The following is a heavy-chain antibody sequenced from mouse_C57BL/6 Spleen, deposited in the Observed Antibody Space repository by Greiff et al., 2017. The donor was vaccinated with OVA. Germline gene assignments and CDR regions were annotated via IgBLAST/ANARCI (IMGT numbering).Heavy chain of an antibody. J-gene: IGHJ1*03. Sequence: QVQLQQSGAELVRPGSSVKLSCKASGYTFTSYWMHWVKQRPIQGLEWIGNIDPSDSETHYNQKFKDKATLTVDKSSSTAYMQLSSLTSEDSAVYYCAIPPFYGSSSRYFDVWGTGTTVTVSS. V-gene: IGHV1-52*01. CDR2: IDPSDSET. CDR1: GYTFTSYW. CDR3: AIPPFYGSSSRYFDV. D-gene: IGHD1-1*01.